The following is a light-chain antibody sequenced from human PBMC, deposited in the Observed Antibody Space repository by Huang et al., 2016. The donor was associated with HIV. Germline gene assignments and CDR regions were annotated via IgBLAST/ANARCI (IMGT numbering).Light chain of an antibody. Sequence: DIQMTQSPSSLSASIGGRVNITCRASRTIGNLLIWYQQKPGRSPKLLIFSTFTLENGGPSRFSGSGSGTDFTLTISSLQPEDFATYCCQQSYSSPRVSFGPGTTVDIK. CDR1: RTIGNL. J-gene: IGKJ3*01. CDR2: STF. V-gene: IGKV1-39*01. CDR3: QQSYSSPRVS.